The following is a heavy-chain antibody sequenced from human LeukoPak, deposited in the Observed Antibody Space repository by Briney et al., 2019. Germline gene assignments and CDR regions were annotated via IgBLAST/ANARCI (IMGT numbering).Heavy chain of an antibody. V-gene: IGHV3-11*01. CDR2: ISSSGSTI. D-gene: IGHD5-12*01. J-gene: IGHJ4*02. CDR1: GFTFSDYY. CDR3: ARRTSGYDSGPDY. Sequence: GGALRLSCAASGFTFSDYYMSWIRQAPGKGLEGVSYISSSGSTIYYADSVKGRFTISRDNAKNSLYLQMNSLRAEDTAVYYCARRTSGYDSGPDYWGQGTLVTVSS.